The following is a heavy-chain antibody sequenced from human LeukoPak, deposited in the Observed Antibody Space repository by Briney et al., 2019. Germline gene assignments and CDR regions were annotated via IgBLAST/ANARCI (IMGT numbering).Heavy chain of an antibody. D-gene: IGHD4-17*01. J-gene: IGHJ2*01. V-gene: IGHV3-11*04. CDR3: ARGDYGDYGYFDL. CDR2: ISSSGSTI. Sequence: GGSLRLSCTASGFTSSDYHMSWIRQAPGKGLEWVSYISSSGSTIYYADSVKGRFTISRDNAKNSLYLQMNSLRAEDTAVYYCARGDYGDYGYFDLWGRGTLVTVSS. CDR1: GFTSSDYH.